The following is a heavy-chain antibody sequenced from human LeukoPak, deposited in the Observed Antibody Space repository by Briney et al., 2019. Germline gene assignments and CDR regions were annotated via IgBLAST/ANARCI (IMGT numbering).Heavy chain of an antibody. CDR3: ARRTMTTADAFDI. D-gene: IGHD4-17*01. V-gene: IGHV4-59*08. J-gene: IGHJ3*02. CDR2: IYYSGST. Sequence: PSETLSLTCTVSGGSISGHFWSWIRQPPGKGLEWIAYIYYSGSTDYNPSLKSRVTISVDTSKNQFSLKLSSVTAADTVVYYCARRTMTTADAFDIWGQGTMVTVSS. CDR1: GGSISGHF.